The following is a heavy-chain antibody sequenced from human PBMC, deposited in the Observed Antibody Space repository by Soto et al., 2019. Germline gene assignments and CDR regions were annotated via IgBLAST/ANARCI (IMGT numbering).Heavy chain of an antibody. CDR3: ARDFDASYSGYDGVDY. V-gene: IGHV3-33*01. D-gene: IGHD5-12*01. CDR1: GFTFSSYG. J-gene: IGHJ4*02. CDR2: IWYDGSNK. Sequence: QVQLVESGGGVVQPGRSLRLSCAASGFTFSSYGKHWVRQAPGKGLEWVAVIWYDGSNKYYADSVKGRFTISRDNSKNTLYLQMNSLRAEDTAVYYCARDFDASYSGYDGVDYWGQGTLVTVSS.